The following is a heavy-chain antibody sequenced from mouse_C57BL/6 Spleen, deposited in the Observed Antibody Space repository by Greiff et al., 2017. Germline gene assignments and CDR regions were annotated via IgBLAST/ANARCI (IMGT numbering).Heavy chain of an antibody. J-gene: IGHJ2*01. Sequence: EVKLVESGGGLVKPGGSLKLSCAASGFTFSSYAMSWVRQTPEKRLEWVATISDGGSYTYSPDNVKGRFTITRDNANNNLYLQMSHLKSEDTAMYYCARVGDYDGFDYWGQGTTLTVSS. D-gene: IGHD2-4*01. CDR1: GFTFSSYA. V-gene: IGHV5-4*03. CDR3: ARVGDYDGFDY. CDR2: ISDGGSYT.